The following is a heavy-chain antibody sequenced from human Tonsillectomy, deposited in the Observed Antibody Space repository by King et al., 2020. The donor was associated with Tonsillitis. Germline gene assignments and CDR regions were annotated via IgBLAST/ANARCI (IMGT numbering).Heavy chain of an antibody. Sequence: QLVQSGGGLIQPGGSLRLSCAASGFTVSSNYMSWVRQAPGKGLEWVSVIYSGGSTYYADSVKGRFTISRDNSKNTLYLQMNSLRAEDTAVYYCARMAYYYDTSGYYYCDHWGQGTLVTVSS. CDR3: ARMAYYYDTSGYYYCDH. D-gene: IGHD3-22*01. CDR1: GFTVSSNY. J-gene: IGHJ4*02. CDR2: IYSGGST. V-gene: IGHV3-53*01.